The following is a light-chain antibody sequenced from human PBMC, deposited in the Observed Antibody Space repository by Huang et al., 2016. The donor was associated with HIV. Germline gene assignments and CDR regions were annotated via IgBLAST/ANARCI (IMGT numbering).Light chain of an antibody. CDR2: ATS. V-gene: IGKV1-NL1*01. J-gene: IGKJ1*01. CDR3: QQYHGIPWT. CDR1: QGIGNS. Sequence: DIQMTQSPSSLSASVGDRVTITCRASQGIGNSLAWYQQKPEKAPRLLLYATSRLESGVPSRSSVSGSGTHYTLTISNLQPEDIASYYCQQYHGIPWTFGQGTKVEIK.